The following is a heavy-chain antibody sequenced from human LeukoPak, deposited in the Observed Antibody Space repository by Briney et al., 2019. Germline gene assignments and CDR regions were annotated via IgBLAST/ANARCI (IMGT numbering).Heavy chain of an antibody. CDR1: GYTFTSYY. CDR3: ARGYYDSSGYDPGLGY. V-gene: IGHV1-46*01. Sequence: ASVKASCKASGYTFTSYYMDWVRQAPGQGLEWMGIINPSGGSTSYAQKFQGRVTMTRDMSTSTVYMELSSLRSEDTAMYWCARGYYDSSGYDPGLGYWGQGTLVTVSS. D-gene: IGHD3-22*01. J-gene: IGHJ4*02. CDR2: INPSGGST.